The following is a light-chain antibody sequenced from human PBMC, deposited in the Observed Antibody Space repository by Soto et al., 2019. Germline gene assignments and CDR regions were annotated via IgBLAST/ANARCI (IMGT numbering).Light chain of an antibody. J-gene: IGLJ1*01. V-gene: IGLV2-8*01. CDR2: EVY. Sequence: QSVLTQPHSASGSPGQSVTISCTGTSSDVGGYNYVSWYQHHPGKAPKLIIYEVYKRPSGVPDRFSGSKSGNTAALTVSGLQAEDEADYYCSLYVGTNSYVFGTGTELTVL. CDR1: SSDVGGYNY. CDR3: SLYVGTNSYV.